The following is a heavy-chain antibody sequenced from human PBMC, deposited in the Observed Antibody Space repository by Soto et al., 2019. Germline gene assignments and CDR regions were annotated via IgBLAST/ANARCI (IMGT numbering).Heavy chain of an antibody. CDR3: ASQELLWFGELSKASYGVDV. V-gene: IGHV3-23*01. J-gene: IGHJ6*02. D-gene: IGHD3-10*01. Sequence: GGSLRLSCAASGFTFSSYAMGWVRQAPGKGLEWVSAISGSGGSTYYADSVKGRFTISRDNSKNTLYLQMNSLRAEDTAVYYCASQELLWFGELSKASYGVDVWGQGTTVTAP. CDR2: ISGSGGST. CDR1: GFTFSSYA.